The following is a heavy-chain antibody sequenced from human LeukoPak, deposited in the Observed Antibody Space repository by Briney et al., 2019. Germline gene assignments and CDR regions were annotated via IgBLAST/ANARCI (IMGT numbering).Heavy chain of an antibody. V-gene: IGHV3-74*01. CDR3: ARDAGWGRLDS. CDR1: GLTISDSW. D-gene: IGHD3-16*01. Sequence: PGGSLRLSCAASGLTISDSWMHWVRQAPGKGLMWVSRLASDESNKIYADSVKGRFTISRDNAKNTLYLQMNSLRVEDMGIYYCARDAGWGRLDSWGQGALVTVSS. CDR2: LASDESNK. J-gene: IGHJ4*02.